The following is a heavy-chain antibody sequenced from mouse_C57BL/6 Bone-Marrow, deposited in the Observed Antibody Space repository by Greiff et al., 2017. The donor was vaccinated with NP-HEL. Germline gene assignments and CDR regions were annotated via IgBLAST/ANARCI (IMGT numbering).Heavy chain of an antibody. Sequence: VQLQQPGAELVMPGASVKLSCKASGYTFTSYWMHWVKQRPGQGLEWIGEIDPSDSYTNYNQKFKGKSTLTVDKSSSTAYMQLSSLTSEDSAVYYCARETVVATEGYFDYWGQGTTLTVSS. V-gene: IGHV1-69*01. CDR1: GYTFTSYW. CDR2: IDPSDSYT. D-gene: IGHD1-1*01. J-gene: IGHJ2*01. CDR3: ARETVVATEGYFDY.